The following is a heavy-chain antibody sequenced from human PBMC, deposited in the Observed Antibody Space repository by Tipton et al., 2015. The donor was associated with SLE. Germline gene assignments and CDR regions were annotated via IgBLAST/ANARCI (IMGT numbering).Heavy chain of an antibody. V-gene: IGHV3-74*01. CDR1: GFTFSSYW. D-gene: IGHD1-26*01. J-gene: IGHJ4*02. Sequence: SLRLSCAASGFTFSSYWMHWVRQAPGKGLVWVSRINSDGSSTSYADSVKGRFTISRDNSKNTLYLQMNSLRAEDTAVYYCARGERAVYFDYWGQGTLVTVSS. CDR3: ARGERAVYFDY. CDR2: INSDGSST.